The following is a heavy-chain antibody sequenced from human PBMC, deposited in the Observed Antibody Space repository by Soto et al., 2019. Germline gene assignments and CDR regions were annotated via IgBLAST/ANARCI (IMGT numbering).Heavy chain of an antibody. CDR1: GFTVSSNY. J-gene: IGHJ3*02. Sequence: GGSLRLSCAASGFTVSSNYMSWVRQAPGKGLEWVSVIYSGGSTYYADSVKGRFTISRDNSKNTLYLQMNSLRAEATDVYYCARAGGVREDAFDIWGQGTMVTVSS. CDR2: IYSGGST. V-gene: IGHV3-53*01. D-gene: IGHD3-16*01. CDR3: ARAGGVREDAFDI.